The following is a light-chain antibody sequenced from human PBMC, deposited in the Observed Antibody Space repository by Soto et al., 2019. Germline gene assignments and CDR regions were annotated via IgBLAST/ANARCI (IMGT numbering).Light chain of an antibody. CDR3: SSYTISRTLVV. Sequence: QSALTQPASVSGSPGQSITISCTGTSSDVGGYNYVSWYQQHPGKAPKLMIYEVSNRPSGVSNRFSGSKSGNTASLTISGLQAEEEADYYCSSYTISRTLVVFGGGTKVTVL. J-gene: IGLJ2*01. CDR2: EVS. CDR1: SSDVGGYNY. V-gene: IGLV2-14*01.